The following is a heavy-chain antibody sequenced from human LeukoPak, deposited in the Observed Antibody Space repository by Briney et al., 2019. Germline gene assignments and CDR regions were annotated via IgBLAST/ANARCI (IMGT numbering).Heavy chain of an antibody. CDR3: ARGLYDFWSGYYIAWFDP. Sequence: SETLSLTCAVYGGSFSGYYWGWIRQPPGKGLEWIGEINHSGSTNYNPSLKSRVTISVDTSKNQFSLKLSSVTAADTAVYYCARGLYDFWSGYYIAWFDPWGQGTLVTVSS. V-gene: IGHV4-34*01. CDR2: INHSGST. J-gene: IGHJ5*02. D-gene: IGHD3-3*01. CDR1: GGSFSGYY.